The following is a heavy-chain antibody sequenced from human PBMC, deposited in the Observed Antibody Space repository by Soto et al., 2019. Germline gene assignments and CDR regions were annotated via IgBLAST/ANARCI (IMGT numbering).Heavy chain of an antibody. CDR1: GGTFNTYT. CDR3: ASRNNWRSGDERIDV. D-gene: IGHD3-10*01. J-gene: IGHJ6*02. Sequence: QVQLVQSGAEVKKPGSSVKVSCKASGGTFNTYTISWVRQVPGQGLEWMGGIMPLYAKPTYAQPFLGRLTIASDKHTSTVYMELISLRSEDTALYYCASRNNWRSGDERIDVWGRGTAVSVSS. CDR2: IMPLYAKP. V-gene: IGHV1-69*06.